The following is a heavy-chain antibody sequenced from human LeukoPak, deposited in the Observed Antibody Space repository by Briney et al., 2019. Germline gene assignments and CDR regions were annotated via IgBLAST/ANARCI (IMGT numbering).Heavy chain of an antibody. CDR2: IKQDGSEK. J-gene: IGHJ4*02. Sequence: GRSLRLSCAASGFSFSSYAMHWVRQAPGKGLEWVANIKQDGSEKYYVDSVKGRFTISRDNAKNSLYLQMNSLRAEDTAVYYCARGGFLTQQLFDYWGQGTLVTVSS. V-gene: IGHV3-7*01. D-gene: IGHD6-13*01. CDR1: GFSFSSYA. CDR3: ARGGFLTQQLFDY.